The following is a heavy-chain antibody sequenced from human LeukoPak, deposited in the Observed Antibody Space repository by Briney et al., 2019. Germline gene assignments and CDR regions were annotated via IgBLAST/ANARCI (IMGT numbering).Heavy chain of an antibody. CDR2: ITWNTGII. J-gene: IGHJ3*02. CDR1: GFTFDDHA. Sequence: GRSLRLSCAASGFTFDDHAMHWVRQAPGKGLEWVSGITWNTGIIGYADSVKGRFTISRDNAKNSLHLQVNSLRAEDTALYYCAKEIYRSGWHDAFDIWGQGTMVTVSS. CDR3: AKEIYRSGWHDAFDI. D-gene: IGHD6-19*01. V-gene: IGHV3-9*01.